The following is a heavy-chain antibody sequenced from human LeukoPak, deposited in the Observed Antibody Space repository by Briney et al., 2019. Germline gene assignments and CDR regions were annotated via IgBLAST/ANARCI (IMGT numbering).Heavy chain of an antibody. CDR1: GFTFSNYE. Sequence: HPGGSLRLSCAASGFTFSNYEMIWLRQAPGKGLEWVSYISSSGSTIYYADSVKGRFTISRDNAENSLHLHMSSLRAEDTAVYYCARDRIMVVGPYNWFDPWGQGTLVTVSS. CDR2: ISSSGSTI. D-gene: IGHD2-15*01. V-gene: IGHV3-48*03. J-gene: IGHJ5*02. CDR3: ARDRIMVVGPYNWFDP.